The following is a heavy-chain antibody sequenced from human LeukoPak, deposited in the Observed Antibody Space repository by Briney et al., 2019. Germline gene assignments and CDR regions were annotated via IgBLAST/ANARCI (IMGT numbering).Heavy chain of an antibody. D-gene: IGHD3-10*01. Sequence: SQTLSLTCAVSGASISSGGYSWTWIRQPPGKGLVWIGNIYYSGSTDYNPSLKSRVTMSVDRSKNQFSLNLSSVTAADTAVYYCARAKEITMVRGLIITFYFNYWGQGTLVTVSS. CDR2: IYYSGST. CDR3: ARAKEITMVRGLIITFYFNY. J-gene: IGHJ4*02. V-gene: IGHV4-30-2*01. CDR1: GASISSGGYS.